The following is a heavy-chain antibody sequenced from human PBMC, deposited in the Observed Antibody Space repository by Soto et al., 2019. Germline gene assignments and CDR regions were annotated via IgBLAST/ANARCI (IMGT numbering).Heavy chain of an antibody. D-gene: IGHD3-3*01. CDR1: GYTFTSYV. V-gene: IGHV1-18*01. Sequence: ASVKVSCKASGYTFTSYVISWVRQAPGQGLEWMGWISAYNGNTNYAQKLQGRVTMTTDTSTSTAYMELRSLRSDDTAVYYCARTRGFFGVVIDAFDIWGQGTMVTVSS. CDR3: ARTRGFFGVVIDAFDI. J-gene: IGHJ3*02. CDR2: ISAYNGNT.